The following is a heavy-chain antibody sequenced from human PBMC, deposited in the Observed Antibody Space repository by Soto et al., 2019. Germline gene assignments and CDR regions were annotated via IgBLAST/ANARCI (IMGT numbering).Heavy chain of an antibody. CDR1: GFTLSNAW. D-gene: IGHD3-22*01. Sequence: LRLSCAASGFTLSNAWMSWVRQAPGKGLEWXGRIKSKTDGGTTDYAAPVKGRFTISRDDSKNTLYLQMNSLKTEDTAVYYCTTEYYYDSSGYRLYYYYGMDVWGQGTTVTVS. CDR2: IKSKTDGGTT. J-gene: IGHJ6*02. V-gene: IGHV3-15*01. CDR3: TTEYYYDSSGYRLYYYYGMDV.